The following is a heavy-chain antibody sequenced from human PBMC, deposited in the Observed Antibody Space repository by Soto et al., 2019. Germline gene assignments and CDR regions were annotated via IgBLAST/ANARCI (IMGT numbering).Heavy chain of an antibody. D-gene: IGHD2-15*01. J-gene: IGHJ6*02. CDR3: ARGGLGYCSGGSCYPPGYYYYYYGMDV. CDR1: GFTVSSNY. Sequence: PGGSLRLSCAASGFTVSSNYMSWVRQAPGKGLEWVSVIYSGGSTYYADSVKGRFTISRDNSKNTLYLQMNSLRAEDTAVYYCARGGLGYCSGGSCYPPGYYYYYYGMDVRGQGTTVTVS. CDR2: IYSGGST. V-gene: IGHV3-66*01.